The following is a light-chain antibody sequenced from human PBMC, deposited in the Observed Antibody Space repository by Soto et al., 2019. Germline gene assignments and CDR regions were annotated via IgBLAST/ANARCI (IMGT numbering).Light chain of an antibody. Sequence: DIVMTQSPLSLPVTPGEPASISCRSSQSLLHSNGYNYLDWYLQKPGQSPQLLIYLGSNRASGVPERFSGSGSGTDFTLTISRVEAEDVGVYSCMQALKTSWTFGQGAKVDIK. J-gene: IGKJ1*01. CDR1: QSLLHSNGYNY. V-gene: IGKV2-28*01. CDR2: LGS. CDR3: MQALKTSWT.